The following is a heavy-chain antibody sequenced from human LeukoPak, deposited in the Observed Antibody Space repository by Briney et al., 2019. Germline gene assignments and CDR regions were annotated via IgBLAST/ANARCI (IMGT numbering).Heavy chain of an antibody. CDR2: IYYSGST. J-gene: IGHJ4*02. CDR3: ARRLAVSGYD. Sequence: SETLSLTCTVSGGSISSSSYYWGSIRQPPGKGLEWIGSIYYSGSTYYNPSLKSRVTISVDTSKNQFSLKLSSVTAADTAVYYCARRLAVSGYDWGQGTLVTVSS. D-gene: IGHD3-3*01. V-gene: IGHV4-39*01. CDR1: GGSISSSSYY.